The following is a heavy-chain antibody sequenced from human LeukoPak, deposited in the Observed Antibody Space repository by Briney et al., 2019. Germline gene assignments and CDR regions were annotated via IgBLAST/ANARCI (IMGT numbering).Heavy chain of an antibody. V-gene: IGHV3-30*18. J-gene: IGHJ4*02. Sequence: RGSLKLSCAASGFTFSSYGMHWVRQAPGKGLEWVAVISYDGSNKYYADSVKGRFTISRDNSKNTLYLQMNSLRAEDTAVYYCAKDQDTNYFYGSGPDYWGQGTLVTVSS. CDR2: ISYDGSNK. D-gene: IGHD3-10*01. CDR1: GFTFSSYG. CDR3: AKDQDTNYFYGSGPDY.